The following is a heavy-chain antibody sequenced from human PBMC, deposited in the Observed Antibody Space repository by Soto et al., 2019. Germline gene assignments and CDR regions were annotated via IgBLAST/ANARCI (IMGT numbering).Heavy chain of an antibody. V-gene: IGHV5-10-1*01. Sequence: PGESLKISCKGSGYSFTSYWISWVRQMPGKGLEWMGRIDPSDSYTNYSPSFQGHVTISADKSISTAYLQWSSLKASDTAMYYCARHVSVSSGWCRNYYYGMDVWGQGTTVTVSS. CDR3: ARHVSVSSGWCRNYYYGMDV. J-gene: IGHJ6*02. CDR2: IDPSDSYT. D-gene: IGHD6-19*01. CDR1: GYSFTSYW.